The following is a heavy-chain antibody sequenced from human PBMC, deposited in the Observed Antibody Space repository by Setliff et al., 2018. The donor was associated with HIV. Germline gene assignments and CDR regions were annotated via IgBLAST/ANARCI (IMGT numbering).Heavy chain of an antibody. Sequence: SETLSLTCSVSGYSITNGYYWGWFRQSPGKGLEWIATIYQTGSIYYNPSLQNRVTLLLDMSKNQFSLKLNSVTAADTAEYYCARSSSVASDYWGPGTLVTVSS. J-gene: IGHJ4*02. D-gene: IGHD6-19*01. CDR3: ARSSSVASDY. CDR1: GYSITNGYY. CDR2: IYQTGSI. V-gene: IGHV4-38-2*02.